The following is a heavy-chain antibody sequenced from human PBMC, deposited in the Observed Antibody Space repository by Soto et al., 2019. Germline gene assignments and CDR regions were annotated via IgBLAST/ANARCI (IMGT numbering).Heavy chain of an antibody. D-gene: IGHD3-3*01. CDR2: IYYSGST. V-gene: IGHV4-59*01. CDR3: ARDYYDFWSGYVGLLAFDI. Sequence: SETLSLTCTVSGGSISSYYWSWIRQPPGKGLEWIGYIYYSGSTNYNPSLKSRVTISVDTSKNQFSLKLSSVTAADTAVYYCARDYYDFWSGYVGLLAFDIWGQGTMVTVSS. J-gene: IGHJ3*02. CDR1: GGSISSYY.